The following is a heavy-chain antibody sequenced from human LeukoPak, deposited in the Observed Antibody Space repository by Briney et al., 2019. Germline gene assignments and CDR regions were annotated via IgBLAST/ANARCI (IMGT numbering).Heavy chain of an antibody. D-gene: IGHD4-17*01. CDR1: GFTFSNQA. V-gene: IGHV3-7*01. J-gene: IGHJ4*02. Sequence: GGSPRLSCAASGFTFSNQAMSWVRQAPGKGLEWVANIKQDGSEKYYLDSVKGRFTISRDNAKNSLYLQMNSLRAEDMAVYYCARDYGLDYWGQGTLVTVSS. CDR3: ARDYGLDY. CDR2: IKQDGSEK.